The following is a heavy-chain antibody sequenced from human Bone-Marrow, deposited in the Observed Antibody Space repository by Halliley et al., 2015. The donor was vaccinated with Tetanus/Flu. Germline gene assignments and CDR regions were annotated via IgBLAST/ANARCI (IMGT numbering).Heavy chain of an antibody. J-gene: IGHJ4*02. Sequence: EWFGDIYQSGNPSYPPSLGVRATISVTRAKNRFSLKVASVTAADTAVYFCARGSSSGWFFDYWGQGTLVTVSS. D-gene: IGHD6-19*01. CDR3: ARGSSSGWFFDY. CDR2: IYQSGNP. V-gene: IGHV4-30-2*01.